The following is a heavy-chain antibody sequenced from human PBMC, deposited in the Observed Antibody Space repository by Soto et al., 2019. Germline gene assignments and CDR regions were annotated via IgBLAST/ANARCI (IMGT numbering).Heavy chain of an antibody. CDR2: ISAYNGNT. Sequence: GASVKVSCKASGYPFTSYGISWVRQAPGQGLEWMGWISAYNGNTNYAQKLQGRVTMTTDTSTSTAYMELRSLRSDDTAVYYCARDPGTNYYYGMDVWGQGTTVTVSS. CDR1: GYPFTSYG. J-gene: IGHJ6*02. V-gene: IGHV1-18*04. CDR3: ARDPGTNYYYGMDV.